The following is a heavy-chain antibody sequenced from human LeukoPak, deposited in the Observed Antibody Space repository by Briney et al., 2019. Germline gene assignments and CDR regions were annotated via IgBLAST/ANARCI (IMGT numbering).Heavy chain of an antibody. D-gene: IGHD5-18*01. CDR2: ISGSGGIT. CDR3: ARGGSYGYGCLFGY. CDR1: GFTLSSYA. V-gene: IGHV3-23*01. J-gene: IGHJ4*02. Sequence: GGSLRLSCAASGFTLSSYAMSWVRQAPGKGLEWVSAISGSGGITYYADSVKGRFTIYRDNSKNTLYLQMNSLRAEDTAVYYCARGGSYGYGCLFGYWGQGTLVTVSS.